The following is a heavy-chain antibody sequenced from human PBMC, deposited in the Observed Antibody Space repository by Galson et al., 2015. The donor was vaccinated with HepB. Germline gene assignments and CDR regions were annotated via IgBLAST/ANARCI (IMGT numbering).Heavy chain of an antibody. CDR3: VKGSSTRWCDYFDY. J-gene: IGHJ4*02. D-gene: IGHD2-21*01. Sequence: CAVYGFTFNSYGMHWVRQAPGKGLEWVAVVSFDGYNKYYADSVEGRITISRDNSKNTLYVQMNSLRPEDTGVYYCVKGSSTRWCDYFDYWCQGSLFTVSS. CDR2: VSFDGYNK. CDR1: GFTFNSYG. V-gene: IGHV3-30*18.